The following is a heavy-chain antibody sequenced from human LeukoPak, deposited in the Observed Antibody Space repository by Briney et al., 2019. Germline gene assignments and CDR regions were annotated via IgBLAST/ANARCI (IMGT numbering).Heavy chain of an antibody. CDR2: IRSKAYGGTT. J-gene: IGHJ4*02. V-gene: IGHV3-49*04. CDR1: GSTFGDYA. CDR3: TREPPEWLALLDY. Sequence: GGSLRLSCTASGSTFGDYAMSWVRQAPGKGLEWVGFIRSKAYGGTTEYAASVKGRFTISRDDSKSIAYLQMNSLKTEDTAVYYCTREPPEWLALLDYWGQGTLVTVSS. D-gene: IGHD6-19*01.